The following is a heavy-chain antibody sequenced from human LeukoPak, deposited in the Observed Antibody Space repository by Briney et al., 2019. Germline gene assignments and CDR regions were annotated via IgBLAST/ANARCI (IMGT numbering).Heavy chain of an antibody. J-gene: IGHJ3*02. CDR1: GYSFTSYW. D-gene: IGHD6-13*01. CDR2: IYPGDSDT. V-gene: IGHV5-51*01. Sequence: GESLKISCKGSGYSFTSYWIGWVRQMSGKGLEWMGIIYPGDSDTRYSPSFQGQVTISADKSISTAYLQWSSLKASDTAMYYCARHVAAAVPPDAFDIWGQGTMVTVSS. CDR3: ARHVAAAVPPDAFDI.